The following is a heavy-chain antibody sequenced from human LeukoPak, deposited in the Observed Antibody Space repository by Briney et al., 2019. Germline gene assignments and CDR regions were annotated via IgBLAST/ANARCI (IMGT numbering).Heavy chain of an antibody. J-gene: IGHJ4*02. CDR3: AKDYLAVAGIAWGGY. V-gene: IGHV3-23*01. D-gene: IGHD6-19*01. CDR1: GFTFSGYA. Sequence: GGSLRLSCAASGFTFSGYAMSWVRQAPGKGLEWVSAISSSGGTTYYADSVKGRFTISRDNSKNTLHLQMNSLRAEDTAVYYCAKDYLAVAGIAWGGYWGQGTLVTVSS. CDR2: ISSSGGTT.